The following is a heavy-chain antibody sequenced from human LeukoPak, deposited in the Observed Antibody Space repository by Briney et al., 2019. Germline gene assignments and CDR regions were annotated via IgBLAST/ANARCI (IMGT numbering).Heavy chain of an antibody. CDR3: AKDQIFGVPDY. J-gene: IGHJ4*02. CDR2: INSDGSST. CDR1: GFTFSSYW. Sequence: GGSLRLSCAASGFTFSSYWMHWVRQAPGKGLVWVSRINSDGSSTSYADSVKGRFTISRDNAKNTLYLQMNSLRAEDTAVYYCAKDQIFGVPDYWGQGTLVTVSS. D-gene: IGHD3-3*01. V-gene: IGHV3-74*01.